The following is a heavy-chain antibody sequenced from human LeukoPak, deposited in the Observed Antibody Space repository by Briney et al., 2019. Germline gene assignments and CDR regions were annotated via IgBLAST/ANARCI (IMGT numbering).Heavy chain of an antibody. CDR2: IKQDGSGK. V-gene: IGHV3-7*01. Sequence: GGSLRLSCAASGFTFSSYWMSWVRQAPGKGLEWVANIKQDGSGKYYVDSVKGRFTISRGNAKNSLYLQMNSLRAEDTAVYYCARVVDSSGYWPDYWGQGTLVTVSS. CDR1: GFTFSSYW. J-gene: IGHJ4*02. CDR3: ARVVDSSGYWPDY. D-gene: IGHD3-22*01.